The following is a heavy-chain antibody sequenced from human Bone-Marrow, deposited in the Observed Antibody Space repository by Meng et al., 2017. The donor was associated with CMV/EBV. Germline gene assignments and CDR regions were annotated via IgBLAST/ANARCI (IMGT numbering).Heavy chain of an antibody. V-gene: IGHV4-59*01. Sequence: GSLRLSCTVSGGSISSYYWSWIRQPPGKGLEWIGYIYYSGSTNYNPSLKSRVTISVDTSKNQFSLKLSSVTAADTAVYYCARLSVSGWWGFAFVIWGQGTMVTVSS. CDR3: ARLSVSGWWGFAFVI. CDR2: IYYSGST. J-gene: IGHJ3*02. D-gene: IGHD6-19*01. CDR1: GGSISSYY.